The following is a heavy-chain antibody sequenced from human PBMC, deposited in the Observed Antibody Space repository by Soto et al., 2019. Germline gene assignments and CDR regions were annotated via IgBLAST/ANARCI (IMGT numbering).Heavy chain of an antibody. D-gene: IGHD4-17*01. J-gene: IGHJ6*03. CDR3: AKDYTVTTPCHMDV. CDR1: GFTFSGYA. V-gene: IGHV3-23*01. Sequence: EVQLLESGGGLVQPGGSLRLSCAASGFTFSGYAMSWVRQAPGKGLEWVSAISGSGGSTYYADSVKGRFTISRDNSKNTLYLQMISLRAEDTAVYYCAKDYTVTTPCHMDVWGKGTTVTVSS. CDR2: ISGSGGST.